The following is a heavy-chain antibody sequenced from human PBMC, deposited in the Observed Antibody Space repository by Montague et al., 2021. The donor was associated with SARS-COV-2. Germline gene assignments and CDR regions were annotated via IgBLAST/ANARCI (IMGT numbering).Heavy chain of an antibody. J-gene: IGHJ6*02. CDR3: ARESSGCFFRRCSRYGMDV. Sequence: KWYNDYAVSVKSRITINPDTSKNQFSLQLNSVTAEDTAVYYCARESSGCFFRRCSRYGMDVWGQGTTVTV. V-gene: IGHV6-1*01. CDR2: KWYN. D-gene: IGHD6-19*01.